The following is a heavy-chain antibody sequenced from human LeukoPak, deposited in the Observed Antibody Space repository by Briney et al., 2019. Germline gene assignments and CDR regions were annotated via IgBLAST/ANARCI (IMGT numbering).Heavy chain of an antibody. CDR1: GGSISNSHW. V-gene: IGHV4-4*02. CDR2: IYHGGST. CDR3: ARGEEHGSGTVHFDY. Sequence: SETLSLTCAVSGGSISNSHWWSWVRQPPRKGLEWIGEIYHGGSTNFNPSLKSPVTISVDRSNNQFSLRLTSVTAADTAVYYCARGEEHGSGTVHFDYWGQGTLVTVSS. J-gene: IGHJ4*02. D-gene: IGHD3-10*01.